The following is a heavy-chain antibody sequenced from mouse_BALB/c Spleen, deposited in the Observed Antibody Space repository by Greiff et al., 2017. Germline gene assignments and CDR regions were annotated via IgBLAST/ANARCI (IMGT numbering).Heavy chain of an antibody. V-gene: IGHV1-54*01. D-gene: IGHD1-1*01. CDR1: GYAFTNYL. Sequence: QVQLQQSGAELVRPGTSVKVSCKASGYAFTNYLIEWVKQRPGQGLEWIGVINPGSGGTNYNEKFKGKATLTADKSSSTAYMQLSSLTSDDSAVYFCARFITTVVEGHYAMDYWGQGTSVTVSS. CDR3: ARFITTVVEGHYAMDY. J-gene: IGHJ4*01. CDR2: INPGSGGT.